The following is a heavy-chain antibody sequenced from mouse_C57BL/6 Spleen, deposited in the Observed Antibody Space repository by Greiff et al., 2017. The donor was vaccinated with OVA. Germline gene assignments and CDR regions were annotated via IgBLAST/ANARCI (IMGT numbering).Heavy chain of an antibody. D-gene: IGHD2-5*01. CDR2: IDPSDSYT. Sequence: QVHVKQPGAELVMPGASVKLSCKASGYTFTSYWMHWVKQRPGQGLEWIGEIDPSDSYTNYNQKFKGKSTLTVDKSSSTAYMQLSSLTSEDSAVYYCAREGGYSNYYGGYWGQGTTLTVSS. J-gene: IGHJ2*01. CDR3: AREGGYSNYYGGY. V-gene: IGHV1-69*01. CDR1: GYTFTSYW.